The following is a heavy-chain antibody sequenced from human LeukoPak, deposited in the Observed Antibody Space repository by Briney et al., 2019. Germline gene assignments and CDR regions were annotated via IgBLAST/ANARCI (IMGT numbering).Heavy chain of an antibody. CDR2: ISSSSSTI. J-gene: IGHJ4*02. CDR3: AKDRGSSSGWSADLDY. D-gene: IGHD6-19*01. CDR1: GFTFSSYS. V-gene: IGHV3-48*01. Sequence: GGSLRLSCAASGFTFSSYSMNWVRQAPGKGLEWVSYISSSSSTIYYADSVKGRFTISRDNSKNTLYLQMNSLRAEDTAVYYCAKDRGSSSGWSADLDYWGQGTLVTVSS.